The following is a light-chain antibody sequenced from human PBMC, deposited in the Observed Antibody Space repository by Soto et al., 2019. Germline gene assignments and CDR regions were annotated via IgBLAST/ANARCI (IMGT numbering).Light chain of an antibody. V-gene: IGLV2-18*01. CDR2: EAS. Sequence: SVLTQPPSVSGSPGQSVTISCTGTSTDFVSYNRVSWYQQPPGTAPKLIIYEASNRPSGVPDRFSGSKSGNTASLTISGLQAADEADYYCSLYTSENTYVFGTGTKVTVL. J-gene: IGLJ1*01. CDR1: STDFVSYNR. CDR3: SLYTSENTYV.